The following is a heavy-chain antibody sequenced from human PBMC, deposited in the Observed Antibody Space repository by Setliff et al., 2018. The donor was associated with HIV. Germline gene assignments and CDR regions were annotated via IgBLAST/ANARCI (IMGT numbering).Heavy chain of an antibody. Sequence: ASVNVSCKASGYSFINYAMNWVRQAPGQGLEWMGWINTQTGSPTYAQAFTGRFVFSVDTSVTTAYLQISGLKADDTAVYYCARALYGEYGGDLNWLDPWGQGTLVTVSS. CDR1: GYSFINYA. J-gene: IGHJ5*02. CDR2: INTQTGSP. V-gene: IGHV7-4-1*02. CDR3: ARALYGEYGGDLNWLDP. D-gene: IGHD4-17*01.